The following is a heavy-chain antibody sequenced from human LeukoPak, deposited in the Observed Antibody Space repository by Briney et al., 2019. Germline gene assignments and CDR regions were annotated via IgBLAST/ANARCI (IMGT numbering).Heavy chain of an antibody. CDR1: GYTFTGYY. V-gene: IGHV1-2*02. Sequence: ASVKVSCKASGYTFTGYYMHWVRQAPGQGLEWMGWINPNSGGTNYAQKFQGRVTMTRDTSISTAYMELSRLRSEDTAVYYCARGYTTALIVARGGAFDIWGQGTMVTVSS. CDR2: INPNSGGT. J-gene: IGHJ3*02. D-gene: IGHD2-21*01. CDR3: ARGYTTALIVARGGAFDI.